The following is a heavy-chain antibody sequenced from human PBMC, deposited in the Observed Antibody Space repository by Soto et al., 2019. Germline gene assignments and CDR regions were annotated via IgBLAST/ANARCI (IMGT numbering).Heavy chain of an antibody. CDR1: GFTFSSYE. CDR3: ARGDASGY. CDR2: IDSSGSAI. J-gene: IGHJ4*02. V-gene: IGHV3-48*03. D-gene: IGHD2-2*01. Sequence: EVQLVESGGGFVQPGGSLRLSCVASGFTFSSYEMNWVRQAPGKGLQWVSYIDSSGSAIYYADSVKGRFTISRDNAKNSLDLQMNSLRAEDTALYYCARGDASGYWGQGTMVTFPS.